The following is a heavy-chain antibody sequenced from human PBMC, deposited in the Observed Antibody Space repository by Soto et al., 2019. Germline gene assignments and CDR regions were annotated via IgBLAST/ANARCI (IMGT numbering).Heavy chain of an antibody. CDR2: IIPIVGTG. CDR3: SRVVILVPTASTHYYYPMDA. J-gene: IGHJ6*04. Sequence: QVQLVQPGAEVRKPGSSVTVSCKASGGTFSNYAISWVRQAPGQGLEWMGGIIPIVGTGSYAQKFQGRVTITADEPTTTAYMELSSLRFEDTAVYYCSRVVILVPTASTHYYYPMDAWGTGTTVTVSS. D-gene: IGHD2-2*01. CDR1: GGTFSNYA. V-gene: IGHV1-69*01.